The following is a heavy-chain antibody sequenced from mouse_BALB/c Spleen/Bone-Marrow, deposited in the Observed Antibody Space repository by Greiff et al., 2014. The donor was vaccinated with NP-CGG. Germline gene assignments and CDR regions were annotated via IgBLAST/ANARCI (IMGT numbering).Heavy chain of an antibody. CDR2: ISSGGSYT. D-gene: IGHD2-4*01. CDR1: GFTFSSYG. Sequence: EVMLVESGGDLVKPGGSLKLSCAASGFTFSSYGMSWVRQTPDKRLEWVATISSGGSYTYYPDSVKGRFTISRDNAKNTLYLQMSSLKSEDTAMYYCARQDYDWFAYWGQGTLATVSA. V-gene: IGHV5-6*01. CDR3: ARQDYDWFAY. J-gene: IGHJ3*01.